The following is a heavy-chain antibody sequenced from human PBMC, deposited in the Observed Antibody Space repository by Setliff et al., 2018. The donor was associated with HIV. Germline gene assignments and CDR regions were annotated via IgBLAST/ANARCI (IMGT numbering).Heavy chain of an antibody. J-gene: IGHJ3*02. V-gene: IGHV4-59*08. Sequence: PSETLPLTCTVSGGSISSYYWSWIRLPPGKGLEWIGYIYYSGSTNYNPSLKSRVTISVDTSRNQFSLKLSSVAAADTAVYYCANSLLRGSRYAFDIWGQGTMVTVSS. CDR3: ANSLLRGSRYAFDI. CDR1: GGSISSYY. CDR2: IYYSGST. D-gene: IGHD3-10*01.